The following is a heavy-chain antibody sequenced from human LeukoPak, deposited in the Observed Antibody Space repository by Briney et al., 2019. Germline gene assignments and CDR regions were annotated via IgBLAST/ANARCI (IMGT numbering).Heavy chain of an antibody. J-gene: IGHJ4*02. CDR3: ARDPVRISPYDSSGYYPN. CDR1: GYTFTSYG. D-gene: IGHD3-22*01. CDR2: ISAYNGNT. V-gene: IGHV1-18*01. Sequence: ASVKVSCKASGYTFTSYGISWVRQAPGQGLEWMGWISAYNGNTNYAQKLQGRVTMTTDKSTSTAYMELRSLRSDDTAVYYCARDPVRISPYDSSGYYPNWGQGTLVTVSS.